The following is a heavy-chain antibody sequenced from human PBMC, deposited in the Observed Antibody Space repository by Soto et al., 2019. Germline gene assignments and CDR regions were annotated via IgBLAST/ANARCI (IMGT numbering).Heavy chain of an antibody. V-gene: IGHV4-30-4*01. CDR3: ARNVAHGYTENV. CDR1: GGSVGSGEYY. J-gene: IGHJ3*01. Sequence: QVQLQESGPGLVKPSQTLSLACTVSGGSVGSGEYYYSWIRQPPGKGLEWIGYIYDSGITNYTPSLKGRVTMSLDRSNNQVSLKLSSVTAADTAVYCCARNVAHGYTENVWGPGTMVTVAS. D-gene: IGHD5-18*01. CDR2: IYDSGIT.